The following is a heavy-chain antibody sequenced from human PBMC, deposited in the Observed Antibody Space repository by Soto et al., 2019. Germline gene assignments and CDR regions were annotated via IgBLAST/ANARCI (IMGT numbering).Heavy chain of an antibody. CDR1: GFTFSSYG. J-gene: IGHJ3*02. CDR3: AKDNGSGCDWLRVGDASDI. D-gene: IGHD5-12*01. Sequence: VQLVECGGGVVQPGRSLRHSCAASGFTFSSYGMHWVRQAPGKGLEWVAVISYDGSNKYYADSVKGRLTISRDNSKNTLYLQMNSLRGEDTAVYYCAKDNGSGCDWLRVGDASDIWGQGTMVTVSS. V-gene: IGHV3-30*18. CDR2: ISYDGSNK.